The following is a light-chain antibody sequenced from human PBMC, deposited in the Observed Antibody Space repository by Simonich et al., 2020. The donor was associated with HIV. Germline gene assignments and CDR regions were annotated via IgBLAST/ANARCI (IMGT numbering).Light chain of an antibody. V-gene: IGLV2-14*03. Sequence: QSALTQPASVSGSPGQSITISCTGTSSDVGNYNYVSWYQKHPGKAPKLMIYDVSNRPAGVSNRFSGSKSGNTASLTISGLQAEDEADYYCSSYTSSRTLVFGGGTKLTVL. CDR3: SSYTSSRTLV. CDR1: SSDVGNYNY. J-gene: IGLJ2*01. CDR2: DVS.